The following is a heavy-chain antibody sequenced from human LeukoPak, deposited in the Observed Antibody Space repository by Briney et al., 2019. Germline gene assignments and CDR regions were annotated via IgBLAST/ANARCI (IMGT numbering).Heavy chain of an antibody. V-gene: IGHV3-66*01. CDR1: GFTVSSNY. D-gene: IGHD6-19*01. J-gene: IGHJ4*02. CDR3: ARGPRGAVAGTFDY. CDR2: IYSGGST. Sequence: PGGSLRLSCAASGFTVSSNYMSWVRQAPGKGLEWVSAIYSGGSTYYADSVKGRFTISRDNSKNTLYLQMNSLRAEDTAVYYCARGPRGAVAGTFDYWGQGTLVTVSS.